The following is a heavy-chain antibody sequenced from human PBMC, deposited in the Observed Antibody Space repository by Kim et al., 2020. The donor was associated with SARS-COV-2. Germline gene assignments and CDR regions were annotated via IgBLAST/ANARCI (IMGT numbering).Heavy chain of an antibody. Sequence: SETLSLTCTVSGGSISSSSYYWGWIRQPPGKGLEWIGSIYYSGSPYYNPSLKRLVTISVDSSKNQFSLKLSSVTAADTAVYYCASHRRRQLPPRGRGTERSFXPDXXXQXXXVT. CDR2: IYYSGSP. CDR3: ASHRRRQLPPRGRGTERSFXPDX. D-gene: IGHD5-18*01. J-gene: IGHJ4*02. CDR1: GGSISSSSYY. V-gene: IGHV4-39*01.